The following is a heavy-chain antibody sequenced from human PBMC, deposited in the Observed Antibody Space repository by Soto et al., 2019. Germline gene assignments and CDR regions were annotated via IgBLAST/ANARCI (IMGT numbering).Heavy chain of an antibody. J-gene: IGHJ4*02. CDR2: ISYDGSKK. D-gene: IGHD4-17*01. CDR1: GFTFSSYG. Sequence: QVQLVESGGGVVQPGRSLRLSCAASGFTFSSYGMHWVRQAPGKGLEWVAVISYDGSKKYYADSVKGRFTISRDNSKNTLYLQMNSLRAEDTAVYYCAKPLRPAVTTRAEPDFDYWGQGTLVTVSS. V-gene: IGHV3-30*18. CDR3: AKPLRPAVTTRAEPDFDY.